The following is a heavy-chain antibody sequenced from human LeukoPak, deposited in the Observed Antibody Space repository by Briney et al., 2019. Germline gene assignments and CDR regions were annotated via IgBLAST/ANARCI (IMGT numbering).Heavy chain of an antibody. CDR3: ARGLRYYYDSSGYYYYYYYMDV. V-gene: IGHV4-59*01. Sequence: SETLSLTCTVSGGSISSYYWSWIRQPPGKGLEWIGYTYYSGSTNYNPSPKSRVTISVDTSKNQFSLKLSSVTAADTAVYYCARGLRYYYDSSGYYYYYYYMDVWGKGTTVTISS. CDR1: GGSISSYY. J-gene: IGHJ6*03. CDR2: TYYSGST. D-gene: IGHD3-22*01.